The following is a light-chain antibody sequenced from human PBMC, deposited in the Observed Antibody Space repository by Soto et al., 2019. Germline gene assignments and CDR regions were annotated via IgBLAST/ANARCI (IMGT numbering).Light chain of an antibody. CDR2: AAS. J-gene: IGKJ1*01. V-gene: IGKV1-8*01. Sequence: AIRMTQSPSSFSASTGDRVTLTCRASQGISSYLAWYQQKPGKAPKLLIYAASTLQSGVPSRFSGSGSGTDFTLTISCLQSEDFASYYCQQYYSYPHSFGQGTKVEIK. CDR1: QGISSY. CDR3: QQYYSYPHS.